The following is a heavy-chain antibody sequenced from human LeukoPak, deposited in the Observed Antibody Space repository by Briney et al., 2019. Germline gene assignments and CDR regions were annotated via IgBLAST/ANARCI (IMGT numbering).Heavy chain of an antibody. Sequence: GGSLRLSCAASGFTFSSHWMHWVRQAPGKGLVWVSAISGSGGSTYYADSVKGRFTISRDNSKNTLYLQMNSLRAEDTAVYYCAKDAGAAQIRTYYDILTGYMNFDYWGQGTLVTVSS. CDR3: AKDAGAAQIRTYYDILTGYMNFDY. D-gene: IGHD3-9*01. J-gene: IGHJ4*02. V-gene: IGHV3-23*01. CDR2: ISGSGGST. CDR1: GFTFSSHW.